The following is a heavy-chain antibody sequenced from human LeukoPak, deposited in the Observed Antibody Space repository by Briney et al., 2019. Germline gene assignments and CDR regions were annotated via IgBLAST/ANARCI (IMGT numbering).Heavy chain of an antibody. J-gene: IGHJ4*02. CDR3: ASLYDSTGFCFDY. V-gene: IGHV3-11*01. Sequence: GGSLRLSCVVSGFRFSDYYMSWIRQTPGKGLELISYISGSGDAIYYTDSVKGRFTISRDNAKNSLYLQLDNLSAEDTAFYYCASLYDSTGFCFDYWGQGGLVTVS. D-gene: IGHD3-22*01. CDR2: ISGSGDAI. CDR1: GFRFSDYY.